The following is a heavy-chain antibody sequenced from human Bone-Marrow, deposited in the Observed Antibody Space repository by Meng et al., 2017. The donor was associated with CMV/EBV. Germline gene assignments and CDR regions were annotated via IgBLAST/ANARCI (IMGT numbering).Heavy chain of an antibody. Sequence: SVKVSCKASGGTFSSYTISWVRQAPGQGLEWMGRIIPILGIANYAQKFQGRVTITADKSTSTAYMELSSLRSEDTAVYYCASPEGGDAFDIWGQGTMGTVSS. CDR2: IIPILGIA. D-gene: IGHD3-16*01. CDR1: GGTFSSYT. V-gene: IGHV1-69*02. J-gene: IGHJ3*02. CDR3: ASPEGGDAFDI.